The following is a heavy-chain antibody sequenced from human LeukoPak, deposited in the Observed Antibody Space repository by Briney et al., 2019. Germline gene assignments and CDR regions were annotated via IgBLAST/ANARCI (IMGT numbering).Heavy chain of an antibody. CDR3: AELGITMIGGV. V-gene: IGHV3-48*03. J-gene: IGHJ6*04. Sequence: EGSLRLSCAASGFTFSSCEMNWVRQAPGKGLEWVSYISSSGSTIYYADSVKGRFTISRDNAKNSLYLQMNSLRAEDTAVYYCAELGITMIGGVWGKGTTVTISS. CDR2: ISSSGSTI. CDR1: GFTFSSCE. D-gene: IGHD3-10*02.